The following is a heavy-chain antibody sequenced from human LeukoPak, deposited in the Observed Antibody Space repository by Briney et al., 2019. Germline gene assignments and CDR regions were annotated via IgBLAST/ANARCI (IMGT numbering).Heavy chain of an antibody. CDR3: ARVRSADTAMIFFDY. V-gene: IGHV3-11*01. Sequence: GGSLRLSCAASGFTFSDYYMSWIRQAPGKGLEWVSYISSSSTYIYYADSVKGRFTISRDNAKNSLYLQMSSLRAEDTAVYYCARVRSADTAMIFFDYWGQGTLVTVSS. CDR2: ISSSSTYI. D-gene: IGHD5-18*01. J-gene: IGHJ4*02. CDR1: GFTFSDYY.